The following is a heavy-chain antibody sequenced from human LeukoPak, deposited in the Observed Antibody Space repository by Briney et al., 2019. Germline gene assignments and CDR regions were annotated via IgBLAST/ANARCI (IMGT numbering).Heavy chain of an antibody. CDR2: ISSSGSTI. D-gene: IGHD5-12*01. CDR1: GFTFSDYY. V-gene: IGHV3-11*01. CDR3: ARSQGATSKYYFDY. Sequence: GGSLRLSCAASGFTFSDYYMSWIRQAPGKGLEWVSYISSSGSTIYYADSVKGRFTISRDNAKNSLYLQMNSLRADDTAVYYCARSQGATSKYYFDYWGQGTLVTVSS. J-gene: IGHJ4*02.